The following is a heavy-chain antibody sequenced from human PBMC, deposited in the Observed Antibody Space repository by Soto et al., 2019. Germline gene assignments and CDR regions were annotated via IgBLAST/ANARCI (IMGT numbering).Heavy chain of an antibody. J-gene: IGHJ4*02. V-gene: IGHV3-23*01. CDR1: GFTFSSYS. CDR3: ARDFGWLGYDSSGYFDY. CDR2: ISGSGGST. D-gene: IGHD3-22*01. Sequence: GGSLRLSCAASGFTFSSYSMNWVRQAPGKGLEWVSAISGSGGSTYYADSVKGRFTISRDNSKNTLYLQMNSLRAEDTAVYYCARDFGWLGYDSSGYFDYWGQGTLVTVSS.